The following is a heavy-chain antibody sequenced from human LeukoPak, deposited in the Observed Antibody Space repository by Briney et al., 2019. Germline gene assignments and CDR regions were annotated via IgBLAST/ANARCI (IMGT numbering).Heavy chain of an antibody. J-gene: IGHJ5*02. CDR1: GYTFTSYD. V-gene: IGHV1-8*01. CDR3: ARGVIAAAGTDWFDP. CDR2: MNPNSGNT. D-gene: IGHD6-13*01. Sequence: GASVTVSCKASGYTFTSYDINWVRQATGQGLEWMGWMNPNSGNTGYAQKFQGRVTMTRNTSISTAYMELSSLRSEDTAVYYCARGVIAAAGTDWFDPWGQGTLVTVSS.